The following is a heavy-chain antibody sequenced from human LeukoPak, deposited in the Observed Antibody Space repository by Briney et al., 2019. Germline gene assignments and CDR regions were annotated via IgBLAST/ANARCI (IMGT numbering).Heavy chain of an antibody. CDR3: AREWHSSGWH. CDR1: GFTFSSYS. D-gene: IGHD6-19*01. J-gene: IGHJ4*02. CDR2: MSSSSSTI. Sequence: PGGSLRLSCAASGFTFSSYSMNWVRQAPGKGLEWVSYMSSSSSTIYYADSVKGRFTISRNNAKNSLYLQINSVRAEYTAVYYCAREWHSSGWHWGQGTLVTVSS. V-gene: IGHV3-48*01.